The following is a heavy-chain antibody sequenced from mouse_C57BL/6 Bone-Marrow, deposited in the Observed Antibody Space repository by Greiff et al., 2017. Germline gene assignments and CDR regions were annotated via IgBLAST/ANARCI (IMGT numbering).Heavy chain of an antibody. D-gene: IGHD1-1*01. Sequence: VQLQQSGPELVKPGASVKMSCKASGYTFTDYNMHWVKQRPGKGLEWIGRIYPGDGDTNYNGKFKGKATLTADKSSSTAYMQLSSLTSEDSAVYFCLYYYGSTPKLGQDFAYWGQGTTLTVSS. J-gene: IGHJ2*01. V-gene: IGHV1-82*01. CDR2: IYPGDGDT. CDR1: GYTFTDYN. CDR3: LYYYGSTPKLGQDFAY.